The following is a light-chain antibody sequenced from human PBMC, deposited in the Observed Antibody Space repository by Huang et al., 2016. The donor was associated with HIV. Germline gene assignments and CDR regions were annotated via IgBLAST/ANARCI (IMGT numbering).Light chain of an antibody. V-gene: IGKV3-20*01. J-gene: IGKJ1*01. CDR1: QSVTNNY. Sequence: ENVLTQSPGTLSLSPGERATLSCRASQSVTNNYLAWYRQKPGRAPRLLIYDATSRATGIPDRFSGSGSGTDFTLTISRLEPEDSAVYYCQQYDTSPWTFGQGTKVEI. CDR3: QQYDTSPWT. CDR2: DAT.